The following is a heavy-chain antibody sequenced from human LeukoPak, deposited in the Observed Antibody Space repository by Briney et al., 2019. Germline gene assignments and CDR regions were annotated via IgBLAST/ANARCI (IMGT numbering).Heavy chain of an antibody. CDR2: IYSSGST. J-gene: IGHJ5*02. CDR1: GGSISSYY. Sequence: PSETLSLTCTVSGGSISSYYWSWIRQPAGKGLEWIGRIYSSGSTNYNPSLKSRVTMSVDTSNNQFSLKLNSVTAADTAVYYCARDPYCSGGSCYLNWFDPWGQGTLVTVLS. V-gene: IGHV4-4*07. D-gene: IGHD2-15*01. CDR3: ARDPYCSGGSCYLNWFDP.